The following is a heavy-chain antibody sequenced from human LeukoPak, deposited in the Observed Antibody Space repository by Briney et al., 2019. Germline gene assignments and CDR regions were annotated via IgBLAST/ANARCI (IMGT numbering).Heavy chain of an antibody. CDR3: TTDRRVSTYYYHYMDV. J-gene: IGHJ6*03. D-gene: IGHD6-13*01. V-gene: IGHV3-15*01. Sequence: PGGSLRLSRAASGFTFSNAWMSWVRQAPGTGLEWVGRIKRKTDGGTTEYAAPVKGRFTISRDDSKNTLYLQMNSLKTEDTAVYYCTTDRRVSTYYYHYMDVWGKGTTVTVSS. CDR1: GFTFSNAW. CDR2: IKRKTDGGTT.